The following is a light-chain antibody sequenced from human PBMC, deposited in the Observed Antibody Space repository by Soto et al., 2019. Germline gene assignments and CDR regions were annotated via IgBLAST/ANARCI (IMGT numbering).Light chain of an antibody. Sequence: QSALTQPPSASGSPGQSVTSSCTGTRSDVGRYNYVSWYQLHPGKVPKLLIYGVTKRPSGIPDRFSGSKSGNTASLTVSGLQAEDEADYYCSSFVGSNIFVFGSGTKVTVL. CDR3: SSFVGSNIFV. V-gene: IGLV2-8*01. CDR2: GVT. J-gene: IGLJ1*01. CDR1: RSDVGRYNY.